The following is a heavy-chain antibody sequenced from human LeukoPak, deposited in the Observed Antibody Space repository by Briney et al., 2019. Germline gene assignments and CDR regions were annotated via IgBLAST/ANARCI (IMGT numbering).Heavy chain of an antibody. CDR2: INPNSGGT. J-gene: IGHJ6*02. V-gene: IGHV1-2*06. CDR3: AREIRDCSSTSCYNYYGMDV. Sequence: ASVKVSCKASGYTFTSYAMDWVRQAPGQGLEWMGRINPNSGGTNYAQKFQGRVTMTRDTSISTAYMELSRLRSDDTAVYYCAREIRDCSSTSCYNYYGMDVWGQGTTVTVSS. CDR1: GYTFTSYA. D-gene: IGHD2-2*01.